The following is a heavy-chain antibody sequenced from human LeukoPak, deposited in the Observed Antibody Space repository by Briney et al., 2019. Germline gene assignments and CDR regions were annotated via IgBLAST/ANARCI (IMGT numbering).Heavy chain of an antibody. J-gene: IGHJ4*02. Sequence: SETLSLTCTVSGASMTSHYWTWMRQDPGTGLEGIGNIFHTGSTSYTPALESRVTISLDTSTNQFSLKMTSVTPADTAVYYCAKEGGPARPGLDSWGQGTLVTVSS. CDR1: GASMTSHY. V-gene: IGHV4-59*11. CDR3: AKEGGPARPGLDS. CDR2: IFHTGST. D-gene: IGHD6-6*01.